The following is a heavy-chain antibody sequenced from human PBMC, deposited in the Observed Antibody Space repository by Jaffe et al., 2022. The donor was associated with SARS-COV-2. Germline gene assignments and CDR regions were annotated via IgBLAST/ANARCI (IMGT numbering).Heavy chain of an antibody. Sequence: QVQLVQSGAEVKKPGSSVKVSCKASGGTFSSYTISWVRQAPGQGLEWMGRIIPILGIANYAQKFQGRVTITADKSTSTAYMELSSLRSEDTAVYYCAISGHNWPHAGYWGQGTLVTVSS. J-gene: IGHJ4*02. CDR1: GGTFSSYT. V-gene: IGHV1-69*02. D-gene: IGHD1-20*01. CDR3: AISGHNWPHAGY. CDR2: IIPILGIA.